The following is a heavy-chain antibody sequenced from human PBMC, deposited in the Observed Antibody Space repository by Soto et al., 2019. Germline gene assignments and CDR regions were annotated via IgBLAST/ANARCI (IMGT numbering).Heavy chain of an antibody. J-gene: IGHJ4*02. CDR3: AKDLTL. Sequence: QVQLVESGGGVVQPGRSLRLSCAASGFTFSSYGMHWVRQAPGKGLEWVAVISYDGSNKYYADSVKGRFTISRDNSKNTLYLQMNSLRAEDTAVYYCAKDLTLWGQGTLVTVSP. D-gene: IGHD3-16*01. CDR1: GFTFSSYG. V-gene: IGHV3-30*18. CDR2: ISYDGSNK.